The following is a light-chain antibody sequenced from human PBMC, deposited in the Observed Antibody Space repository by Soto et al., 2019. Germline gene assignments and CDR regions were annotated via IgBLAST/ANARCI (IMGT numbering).Light chain of an antibody. Sequence: DIQLTQSPSFLSASVGDRVTITCRASQGISSYLAWYQQKPGKAPKLLIYAASTLQSGGPSRFSRSGSGTKFPLPISRLPPESFSTYYCQPPPNYPPGVGQGTKVGIK. CDR1: QGISSY. V-gene: IGKV1-9*01. J-gene: IGKJ1*01. CDR3: QPPPNYPPG. CDR2: AAS.